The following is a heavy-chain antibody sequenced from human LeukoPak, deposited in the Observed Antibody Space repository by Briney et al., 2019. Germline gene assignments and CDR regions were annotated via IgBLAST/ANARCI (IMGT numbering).Heavy chain of an antibody. CDR2: IYYSGSS. J-gene: IGHJ6*03. CDR3: ARVPRSYYYYYYMDV. Sequence: SETLSLTCNVSGGSISGYHWSWIRQPPGKGLEWLGYIYYSGSSNYNPSLKSRVTMSADTSKNQFSLKLSSVTAEDTAVYYCARVPRSYYYYYYMDVWGKGTTVTVSS. V-gene: IGHV4-59*01. CDR1: GGSISGYH.